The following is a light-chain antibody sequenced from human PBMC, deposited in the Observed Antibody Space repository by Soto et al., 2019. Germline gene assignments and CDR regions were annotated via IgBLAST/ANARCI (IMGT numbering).Light chain of an antibody. CDR2: GAF. V-gene: IGKV3-15*01. J-gene: IGKJ1*01. CDR3: QLFGSSRP. CDR1: QSVSSN. Sequence: EIVMTQSPVTLSVSPGERATLSCRASQSVSSNLAWYQQKPGQAPSLLIYGAFTRATGIPARFSGTGSGTDFTLTISRLEPEDFAVYYCQLFGSSRPFGQGTKVDIK.